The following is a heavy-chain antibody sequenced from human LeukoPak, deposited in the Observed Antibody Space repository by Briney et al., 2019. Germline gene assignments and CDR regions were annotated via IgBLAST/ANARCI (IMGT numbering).Heavy chain of an antibody. CDR1: GYSFTTYW. CDR3: AREPAVAAATNFDY. D-gene: IGHD2-15*01. CDR2: IYPGDSDT. Sequence: GGSLKISCKGSGYSFTTYWIGWVRQTPGKGLEWMGLIYPGDSDTKYSLSFQGQITMSVDKSISTAYLEWSGLKASDTAIYYCAREPAVAAATNFDYWGQGTLVTVSS. J-gene: IGHJ4*02. V-gene: IGHV5-51*01.